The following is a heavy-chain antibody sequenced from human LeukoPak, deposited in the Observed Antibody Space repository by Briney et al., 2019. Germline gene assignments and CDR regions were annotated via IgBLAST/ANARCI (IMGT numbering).Heavy chain of an antibody. V-gene: IGHV4-34*01. J-gene: IGHJ6*02. CDR2: INHSGST. D-gene: IGHD2-2*01. Sequence: SETLSLTCAVYGGSFSGYYWSWIRQPPGKGLEWIGEINHSGSTNYNPPLKSRVTISVDTSKNQFSLKLSSVTAADTAVYYCARVRRRSSRASIANYYYYGMDVWGQGTTVTVSS. CDR1: GGSFSGYY. CDR3: ARVRRRSSRASIANYYYYGMDV.